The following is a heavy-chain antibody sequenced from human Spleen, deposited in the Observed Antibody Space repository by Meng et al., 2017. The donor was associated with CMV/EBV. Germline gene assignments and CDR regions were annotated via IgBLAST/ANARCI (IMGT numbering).Heavy chain of an antibody. CDR2: ISVYNDNT. CDR3: ARHPGGSYYGPLDP. Sequence: ASVKVSCKASGDNFDSYGISWVRQAPGQGLEWMGWISVYNDNTNYAQKFQGRVTMSTDTSTSTAYMELSSLRSEDTAVYYCARHPGGSYYGPLDPWGQGTLVTVSS. D-gene: IGHD1-26*01. J-gene: IGHJ5*02. CDR1: GDNFDSYG. V-gene: IGHV1-18*01.